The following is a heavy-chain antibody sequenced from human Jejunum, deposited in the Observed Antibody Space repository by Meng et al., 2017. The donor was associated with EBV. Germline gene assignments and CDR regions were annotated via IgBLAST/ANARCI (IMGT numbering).Heavy chain of an antibody. CDR1: GFTLSSYW. Sequence: EVQLVESGGGLVQPGDSLRLSCAASGFTLSSYWMHWVRQAPGKGLVWVSRINSDGSKTNYADSVKGRFTISRDIAKNTLYLQLNSLRADDMAVYYCVRGPPPDTWGQGTLVTVSS. CDR2: INSDGSKT. J-gene: IGHJ5*02. V-gene: IGHV3-74*01. CDR3: VRGPPPDT.